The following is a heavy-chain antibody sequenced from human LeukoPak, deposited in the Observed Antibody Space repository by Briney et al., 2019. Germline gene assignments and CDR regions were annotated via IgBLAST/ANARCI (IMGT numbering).Heavy chain of an antibody. D-gene: IGHD3-10*01. CDR3: AGMWFGELSGI. V-gene: IGHV1-18*01. CDR2: ISAYNGNT. CDR1: GYTFTSYG. Sequence: ASVKVSCKASGYTFTSYGISWVRHAPGQGLEWMGWISAYNGNTNYAKKLQGRVTMTTDTSTSTAYMELRSLRSDDTAVYYCAGMWFGELSGIWGQGTMVTVSS. J-gene: IGHJ3*02.